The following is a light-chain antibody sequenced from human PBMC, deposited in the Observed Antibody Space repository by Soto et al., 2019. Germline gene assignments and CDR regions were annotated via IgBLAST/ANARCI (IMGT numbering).Light chain of an antibody. CDR1: TTNIGAGYE. Sequence: QSVLTQPPSVSGSPGQTITISCTGSTTNIGAGYEVPWYQQRPGTAPKLLVSGHNIRPSGVPDRFCGSKSGTSASLALTGLHAEDEADYYYQSYDSSRSGSGVFGGGTKLTVL. CDR3: QSYDSSRSGSGV. CDR2: GHN. V-gene: IGLV1-40*01. J-gene: IGLJ3*02.